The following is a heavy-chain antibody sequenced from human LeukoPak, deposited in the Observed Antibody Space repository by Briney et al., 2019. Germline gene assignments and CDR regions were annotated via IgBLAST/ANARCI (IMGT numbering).Heavy chain of an antibody. CDR1: GYTFTSYY. Sequence: ASVRVSCKASGYTFTSYYMHWVRQAPGQGLEWMGIINPSGGSTSYAQKFQGRVTMTRDTSTSTVYMELSSLRSEDTAVYYCAGVGQSRLDYWGQGTLVTVPS. J-gene: IGHJ4*02. D-gene: IGHD3-10*01. CDR2: INPSGGST. V-gene: IGHV1-46*01. CDR3: AGVGQSRLDY.